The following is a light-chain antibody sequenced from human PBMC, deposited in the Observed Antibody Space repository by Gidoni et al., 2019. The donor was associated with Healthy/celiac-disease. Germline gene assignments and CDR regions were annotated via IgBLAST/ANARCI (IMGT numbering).Light chain of an antibody. Sequence: QSVLTQTPSASGTHGQRVTISCSGRSSNIGSNPVNWYQQLPGTTTKLLIYSNNQRPPGVPERFAGSKSGTSASLAISGLQSEDEADYYCAAWDDSLNGWVFGGGTKLTVL. J-gene: IGLJ3*02. CDR3: AAWDDSLNGWV. CDR2: SNN. CDR1: SSNIGSNP. V-gene: IGLV1-44*01.